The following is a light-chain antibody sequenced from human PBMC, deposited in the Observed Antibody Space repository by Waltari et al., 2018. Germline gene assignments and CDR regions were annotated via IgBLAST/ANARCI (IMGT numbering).Light chain of an antibody. V-gene: IGKV2-29*01. CDR1: QSLLHSDGKTY. Sequence: DIVMTQTPLSLSVTPGQPASISCKSSQSLLHSDGKTYLYWYLQKPGQSPPLLIYEVSRRFSGVPDRFSGSGSGTDFTLRISRVEAEDVGVYYCMQGTHWPWTFGQGTKVEIK. CDR3: MQGTHWPWT. J-gene: IGKJ1*01. CDR2: EVS.